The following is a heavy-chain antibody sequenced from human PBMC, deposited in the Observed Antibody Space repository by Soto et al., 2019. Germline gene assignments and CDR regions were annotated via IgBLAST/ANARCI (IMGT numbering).Heavy chain of an antibody. Sequence: ASAKVSCQASGYTFTSYAMHWVRQAPGQRLEWMGWINAGNGNTKYSQKFQGRVTITRDTSESTAYMELSSLRSEDTAVYYCAKDSVPADYYDSSGYYYRLSLRFNWFVPWGQGTLVTVSS. CDR2: INAGNGNT. CDR3: AKDSVPADYYDSSGYYYRLSLRFNWFVP. D-gene: IGHD3-22*01. J-gene: IGHJ5*02. V-gene: IGHV1-3*01. CDR1: GYTFTSYA.